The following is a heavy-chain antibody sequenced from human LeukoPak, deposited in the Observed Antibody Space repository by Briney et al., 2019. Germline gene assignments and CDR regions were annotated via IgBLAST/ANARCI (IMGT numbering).Heavy chain of an antibody. V-gene: IGHV3-48*03. D-gene: IGHD6-19*01. CDR2: ISSSGGAI. CDR3: ARDSRIAVAGTFDY. Sequence: GGSLRLSCAASGFTFSSYEMNWVRLAPGKGLEWVSYISSSGGAIYYADSVKGRFTISRDNAKNSLYLQMNSLRAEDTAVYCCARDSRIAVAGTFDYWGQGTLVTVSS. J-gene: IGHJ4*02. CDR1: GFTFSSYE.